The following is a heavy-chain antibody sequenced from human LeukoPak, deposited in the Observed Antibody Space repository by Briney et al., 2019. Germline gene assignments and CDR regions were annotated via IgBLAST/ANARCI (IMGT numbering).Heavy chain of an antibody. Sequence: SETLSLTCAVYGGSFSGYYWSWIRQPPGKGLEWIGEINHSGSTNYNPSLKSRVTTSVDTSKNQFSLKLSSVTAADTAVYYCARGVYYYGSGSYYYWGQGTLVTVSS. J-gene: IGHJ4*02. CDR2: INHSGST. CDR3: ARGVYYYGSGSYYY. D-gene: IGHD3-10*01. CDR1: GGSFSGYY. V-gene: IGHV4-34*01.